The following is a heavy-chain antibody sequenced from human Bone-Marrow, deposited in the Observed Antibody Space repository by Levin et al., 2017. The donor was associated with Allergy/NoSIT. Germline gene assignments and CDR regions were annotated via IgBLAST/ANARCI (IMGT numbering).Heavy chain of an antibody. J-gene: IGHJ3*02. CDR2: INHSGST. CDR1: GGSFSGYY. V-gene: IGHV4-34*01. CDR3: ARARRIAVAGISAQAFDI. D-gene: IGHD6-19*01. Sequence: PSETLSLTCAVYGGSFSGYYWSWIRQPPGKGLEWIGEINHSGSTNYNPSLKSRVTISVDTSKNQFSLKLSSVTAADTAVYYCARARRIAVAGISAQAFDIWGQGTMVTVSS.